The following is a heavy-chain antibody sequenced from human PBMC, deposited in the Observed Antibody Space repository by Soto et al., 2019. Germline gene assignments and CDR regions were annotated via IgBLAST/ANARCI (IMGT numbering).Heavy chain of an antibody. CDR2: IYPGDSDT. J-gene: IGHJ4*02. CDR1: GYSFTSYW. Sequence: GESLKISWKGSGYSFTSYWIGWVRQMPGKGLEWMGIIYPGDSDTRYSPSFQGQVTISADKSTSTASLQWSSLKASDTAMYYCARLGDYIWGSYRPTPYYFDYWGQGTLVTVS. V-gene: IGHV5-51*01. D-gene: IGHD3-16*02. CDR3: ARLGDYIWGSYRPTPYYFDY.